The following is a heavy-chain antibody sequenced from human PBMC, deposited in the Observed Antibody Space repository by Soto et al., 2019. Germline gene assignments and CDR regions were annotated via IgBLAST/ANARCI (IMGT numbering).Heavy chain of an antibody. D-gene: IGHD3-10*01. Sequence: QVQLQQWGAGLLKPSETLSLTCAVYGGSFSGYYWSWIRQPPGKGLEWIGEINHSGSTNYNPSLKGRVTISVDTSKNQFSLKLSSVTAADTAVYYCARERGVLLWFGEPWFDPWGQGTLVTVSS. CDR1: GGSFSGYY. J-gene: IGHJ5*02. V-gene: IGHV4-34*01. CDR2: INHSGST. CDR3: ARERGVLLWFGEPWFDP.